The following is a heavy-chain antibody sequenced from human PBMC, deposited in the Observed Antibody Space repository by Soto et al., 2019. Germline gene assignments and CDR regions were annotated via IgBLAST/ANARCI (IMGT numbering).Heavy chain of an antibody. V-gene: IGHV3-23*01. J-gene: IGHJ5*02. CDR2: ISGSGGST. Sequence: GGSLRLSCAASGFTFGSYAMSWVRQAPGKGLEWVSAISGSGGSTYYADSVKGRFTISRDNSKNTLYLQMNSLRAEDTAVYYCAKDLRLPMVRGPRPFGWFDPWGQGTLVTVSS. CDR3: AKDLRLPMVRGPRPFGWFDP. CDR1: GFTFGSYA. D-gene: IGHD3-10*01.